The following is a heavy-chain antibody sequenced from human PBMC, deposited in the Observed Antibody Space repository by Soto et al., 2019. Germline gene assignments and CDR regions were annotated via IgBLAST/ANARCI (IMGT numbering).Heavy chain of an antibody. V-gene: IGHV3-23*01. D-gene: IGHD4-17*01. J-gene: IGHJ3*02. CDR1: GFTFSSYA. CDR2: ISGSGGST. Sequence: GGSLRLSCAASGFTFSSYAMSWVRQAPGKGLEWVSAISGSGGSTYYADSVKGRFTISRDNSKNTLYLQMNSLRAEDTAVYYCAKDRGSYGDYDAFDIWAQGTMVTVSS. CDR3: AKDRGSYGDYDAFDI.